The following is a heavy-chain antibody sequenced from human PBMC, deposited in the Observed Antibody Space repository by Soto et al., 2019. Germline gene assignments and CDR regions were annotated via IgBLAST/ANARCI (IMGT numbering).Heavy chain of an antibody. J-gene: IGHJ6*02. CDR3: AREGLDYYGMDV. V-gene: IGHV3-33*01. CDR2: IWYDGSNK. Sequence: QVQLVESGGGVVQPGRSLRLSCAASGFTFSSYGMHWVRQAPGKGLEWVAVIWYDGSNKYYADSVKGRFTISRDNSKNTLYLQMNSLRAEDTAVYYCAREGLDYYGMDVWGQGTTVTVSS. CDR1: GFTFSSYG.